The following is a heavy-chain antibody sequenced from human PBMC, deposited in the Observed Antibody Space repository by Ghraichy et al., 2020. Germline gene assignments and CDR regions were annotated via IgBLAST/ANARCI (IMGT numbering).Heavy chain of an antibody. D-gene: IGHD2/OR15-2a*01. CDR3: AHTRDLYGYYYYYYGMDV. V-gene: IGHV2-5*01. Sequence: SGPTLVKPTQTLTLTCTFSGFSLSTSGVGVGWIRQPPGKALEWLALIYWNDDKRYSPSLKSRLTITKDTSKNQVVLTMTNMDPVDTATYYCAHTRDLYGYYYYYYGMDVWGQGTTVTVSS. J-gene: IGHJ6*02. CDR1: GFSLSTSGVG. CDR2: IYWNDDK.